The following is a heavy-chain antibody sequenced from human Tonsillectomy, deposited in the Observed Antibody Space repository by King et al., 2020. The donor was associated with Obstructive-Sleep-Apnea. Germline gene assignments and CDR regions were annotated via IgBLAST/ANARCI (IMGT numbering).Heavy chain of an antibody. CDR1: GGSISSSDFY. CDR2: IFYNGST. J-gene: IGHJ2*01. V-gene: IGHV4-30-4*01. CDR3: ARGSDEL. Sequence: HVQLQESGPGLVKPSQTLSLTCTVSGGSISSSDFYWSWIRQPPGNGLEWVGCIFYNGSTSYNPSLKRRVAISVGTSKKEFSLKLRSATAADTAVYYCARGSDELWGRGTLVTVSS.